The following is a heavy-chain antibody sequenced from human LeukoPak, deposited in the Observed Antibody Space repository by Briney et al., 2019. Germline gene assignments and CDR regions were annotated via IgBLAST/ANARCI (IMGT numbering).Heavy chain of an antibody. J-gene: IGHJ4*02. Sequence: GASVKVSCKASGYTFTGYYMHWVRQAPGQRLEWMGWINPNSGGTNYAQKFQGGVTMTRDTSISTAYMELSRLRSDDTAVYYCARVNVVVPAAEYWGQGTLVTVSS. V-gene: IGHV1-2*02. CDR2: INPNSGGT. CDR3: ARVNVVVPAAEY. CDR1: GYTFTGYY. D-gene: IGHD2-2*01.